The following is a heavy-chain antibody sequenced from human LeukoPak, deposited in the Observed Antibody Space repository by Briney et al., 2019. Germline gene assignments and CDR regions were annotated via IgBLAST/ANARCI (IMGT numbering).Heavy chain of an antibody. CDR1: GDSVSNNRTA. V-gene: IGHV6-1*01. CDR3: ARGSPGPTDY. Sequence: SQTLSLTCAISGDSVSNNRTAWNWIRQSPSRGLEWLGRTHYRSKWDNDYAVSVKGRITINPDTTKNQFSLQLKSLTPEDTAVYYCARGSPGPTDYWGQGTLVTVSS. CDR2: THYRSKWDN. D-gene: IGHD3-10*01. J-gene: IGHJ4*02.